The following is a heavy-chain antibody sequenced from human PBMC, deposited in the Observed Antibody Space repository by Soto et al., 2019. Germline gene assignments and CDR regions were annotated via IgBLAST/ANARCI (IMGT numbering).Heavy chain of an antibody. Sequence: ASVKVSCKASGGTFSSYAISWVRQAPGQGLEWMGGIIPIFGTANYAQKFQGRVTITADESTSTAYMELSSLRSEDTAVYYCASPIRAATATDEYFQHWGQGTLVTVSS. CDR1: GGTFSSYA. J-gene: IGHJ1*01. D-gene: IGHD3-10*01. CDR2: IIPIFGTA. V-gene: IGHV1-69*13. CDR3: ASPIRAATATDEYFQH.